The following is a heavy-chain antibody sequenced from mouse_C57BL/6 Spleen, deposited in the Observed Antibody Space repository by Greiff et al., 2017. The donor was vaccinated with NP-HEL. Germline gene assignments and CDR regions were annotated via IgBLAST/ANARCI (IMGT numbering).Heavy chain of an antibody. CDR1: GYAFSSSW. J-gene: IGHJ2*01. Sequence: QVQLKESGPELVKPGASVKISCKASGYAFSSSWMNWVKQRAGKGLEWIGRIYPGDGDTNYNGKFKGKATLTADKSSSTAYMQLSSLTSEDSAVYFCARGKSYGSRDYWGQGTTLTVSS. CDR3: ARGKSYGSRDY. D-gene: IGHD1-1*01. CDR2: IYPGDGDT. V-gene: IGHV1-82*01.